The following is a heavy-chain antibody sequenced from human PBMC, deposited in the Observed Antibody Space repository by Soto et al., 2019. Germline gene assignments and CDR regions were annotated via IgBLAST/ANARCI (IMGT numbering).Heavy chain of an antibody. Sequence: GGSLRLSCAASGFTFSSYWMSWVRQAPGKGLEWVANIKQDGSEKYYVDSVKGRFTISRDNAKNSLYLQMNSLRAEDTAVYYCARDGYYYDSSGIVDYWGQGTLVTVSS. D-gene: IGHD3-22*01. J-gene: IGHJ4*02. V-gene: IGHV3-7*01. CDR2: IKQDGSEK. CDR3: ARDGYYYDSSGIVDY. CDR1: GFTFSSYW.